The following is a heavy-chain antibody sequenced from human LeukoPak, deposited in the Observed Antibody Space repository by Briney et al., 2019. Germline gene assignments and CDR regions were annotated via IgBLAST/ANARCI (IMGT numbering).Heavy chain of an antibody. CDR3: ARSPGWAKRYYFDW. CDR2: ISATGGST. Sequence: GGSLRLSCAASGFTLSSSAMSWVRQAPGKGLEWVSGISATGGSTYYADSVKGRFTISRDNSKNTLYLQMNSLRAEDTAFFYCARSPGWAKRYYFDWWGQGALVTVSS. CDR1: GFTLSSSA. D-gene: IGHD5-24*01. V-gene: IGHV3-23*01. J-gene: IGHJ4*02.